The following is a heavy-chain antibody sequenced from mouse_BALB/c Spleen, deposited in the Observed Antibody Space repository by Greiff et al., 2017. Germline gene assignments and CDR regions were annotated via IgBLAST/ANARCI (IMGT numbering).Heavy chain of an antibody. Sequence: DVHLVESGGGLVKPGGSLKLSCAASGFTFSSYTMSWVRQTPEKRLEWVATISSGGSYTYYPDSVKGRFTISRDNAKNTLYLQMSSLKSEDTAMYYCARGDGNHPFAYWDQGTLVTVSA. CDR2: ISSGGSYT. V-gene: IGHV5-6-4*01. D-gene: IGHD2-1*01. CDR3: ARGDGNHPFAY. J-gene: IGHJ3*01. CDR1: GFTFSSYT.